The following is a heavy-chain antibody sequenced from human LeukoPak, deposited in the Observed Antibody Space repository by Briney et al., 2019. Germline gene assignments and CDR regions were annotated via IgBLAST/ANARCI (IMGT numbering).Heavy chain of an antibody. D-gene: IGHD3-10*01. Sequence: GASVKVSCKASGYTFTSDDINWVRQATGQGLEWMGWINPYSGNTGYARKFQGRVTMTKNTSISTVHMELSSLRSEDTAVYFCARGRGGSGSGSYYFDYWGQGTLVTVSS. CDR1: GYTFTSDD. J-gene: IGHJ4*02. V-gene: IGHV1-8*01. CDR2: INPYSGNT. CDR3: ARGRGGSGSGSYYFDY.